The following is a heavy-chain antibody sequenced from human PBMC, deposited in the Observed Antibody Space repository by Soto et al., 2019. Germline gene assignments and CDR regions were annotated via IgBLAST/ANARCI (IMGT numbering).Heavy chain of an antibody. V-gene: IGHV1-3*04. CDR3: ARDEDV. CDR2: IHTASGET. J-gene: IGHJ6*02. Sequence: QVHLVQSGAGVKKPGASVQVSCKASGSSSNIYKIHWVRQAPGQGLEWMGWIHTASGETKYSQKLQDRVTITRDTSASTAYMELTSLTSEDTATYYCARDEDVWGQGTTVTVSS. CDR1: GSSSNIYK.